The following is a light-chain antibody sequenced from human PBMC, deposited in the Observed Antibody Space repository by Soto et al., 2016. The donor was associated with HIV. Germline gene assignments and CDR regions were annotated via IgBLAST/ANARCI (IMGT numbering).Light chain of an antibody. Sequence: IQMTQSPSSLSASVGDRVTITCRASQAIRNALGWYQQKPGKAPKRLIHATSSLQSGVPSRFSGSGSGTEFTLTISSLQPEDFATYYCLQHNSYPRTFGQGTKVEIK. CDR2: ATS. CDR1: QAIRNA. J-gene: IGKJ1*01. CDR3: LQHNSYPRT. V-gene: IGKV1-17*01.